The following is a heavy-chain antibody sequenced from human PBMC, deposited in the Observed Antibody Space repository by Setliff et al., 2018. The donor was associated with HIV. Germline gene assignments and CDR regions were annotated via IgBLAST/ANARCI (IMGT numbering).Heavy chain of an antibody. CDR2: LTPVIGIA. J-gene: IGHJ6*03. D-gene: IGHD2-21*02. CDR3: ARDEEVVVTAIRDYYYYYMDV. V-gene: IGHV1-18*01. CDR1: GYPFTNFG. Sequence: ASVKVSCKASGYPFTNFGISWVRQAPGQGLEWMGGLTPVIGIAVYAQKFQGRVTLTADTSTSTAYMDLSSLKSDDTAVYYCARDEEVVVTAIRDYYYYYMDVWGKGTTVTVSS.